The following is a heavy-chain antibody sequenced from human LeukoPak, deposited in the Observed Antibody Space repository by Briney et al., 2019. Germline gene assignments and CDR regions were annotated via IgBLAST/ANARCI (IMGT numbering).Heavy chain of an antibody. V-gene: IGHV4-59*11. CDR1: GGSISSHY. CDR3: ATIKRGNIYGYFDF. Sequence: SETLSLTCTVPGGSISSHYWSWIRQPPGKGLEVIGCMYYSGRTKDNPSLKRRVTLSADTSKNQFSLRLSSVTAADTAVYYCATIKRGNIYGYFDFWGQGILVTVSS. D-gene: IGHD5-18*01. J-gene: IGHJ4*02. CDR2: MYYSGRT.